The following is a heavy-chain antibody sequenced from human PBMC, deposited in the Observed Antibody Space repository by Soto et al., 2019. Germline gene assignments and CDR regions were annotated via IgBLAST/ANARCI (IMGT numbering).Heavy chain of an antibody. D-gene: IGHD1-26*01. Sequence: GGSLRLSCAAFGFKISSSSMNWVRQAPGRGLEWVAYISDSGSNTLYADSVKGRFTVSRDTAKNSLYLQMSGLRDEDRAVYYCASIPPSAVGATTEVDYWGQGTLVTVSS. CDR3: ASIPPSAVGATTEVDY. V-gene: IGHV3-48*02. J-gene: IGHJ4*02. CDR2: ISDSGSNT. CDR1: GFKISSSS.